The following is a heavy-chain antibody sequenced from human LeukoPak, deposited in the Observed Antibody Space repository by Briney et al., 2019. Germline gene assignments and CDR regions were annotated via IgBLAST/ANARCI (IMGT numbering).Heavy chain of an antibody. V-gene: IGHV3-23*01. J-gene: IGHJ4*02. Sequence: GGSLRLSCAASGFTFSSYAMNWVRQTPGKGLEWVSVISGSGGTTYYADSVKGRFTISRDNSKNTLYLQMNSLRAEDTAVYYCAKGLHDGSGYWDHWGQGTLVTVSS. D-gene: IGHD3-22*01. CDR1: GFTFSSYA. CDR3: AKGLHDGSGYWDH. CDR2: ISGSGGTT.